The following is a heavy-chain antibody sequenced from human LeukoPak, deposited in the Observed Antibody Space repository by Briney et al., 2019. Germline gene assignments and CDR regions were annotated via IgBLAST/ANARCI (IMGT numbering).Heavy chain of an antibody. V-gene: IGHV4-61*02. CDR1: GGPFSSSSYY. Sequence: SETLSLTCTISGGPFSSSSYYWSSIRQPAGKGLEWIGRIFNTGRVTYNPSLEGRVTISIDTSKNYFALQLNSVTAADTAVYYCARHMAPAGDGYNSWAFDIWGQGTMVTVSS. CDR2: IFNTGRV. J-gene: IGHJ3*02. D-gene: IGHD5-24*01. CDR3: ARHMAPAGDGYNSWAFDI.